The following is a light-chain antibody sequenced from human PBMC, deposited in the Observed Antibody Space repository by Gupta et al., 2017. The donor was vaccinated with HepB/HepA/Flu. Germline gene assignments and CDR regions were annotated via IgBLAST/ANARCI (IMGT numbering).Light chain of an antibody. CDR2: QDS. CDR3: QAWDSSTVV. V-gene: IGLV3-1*01. CDR1: KLGDKY. Sequence: SYELTQPPSVSVSPGQTASITCSGDKLGDKYACWYQQKPGQSPVLVIYQDSTRPSGIPERFSGSNSGNTATLTISGTQAMDEDDYYCQAWDSSTVVFGGGTKLTVL. J-gene: IGLJ2*01.